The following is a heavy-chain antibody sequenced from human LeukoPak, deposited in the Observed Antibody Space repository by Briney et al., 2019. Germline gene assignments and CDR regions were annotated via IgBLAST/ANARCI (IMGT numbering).Heavy chain of an antibody. V-gene: IGHV1-18*01. D-gene: IGHD4-17*01. CDR3: ARVEGDYDDYGTNYYYYMDV. CDR1: GYTFTSYG. J-gene: IGHJ6*03. CDR2: ISAYNGNT. Sequence: ASVKVSCKASGYTFTSYGISWVRQAPGQGLEWMGWISAYNGNTNYAQKLQGRVTMTTDTSTSTAYMELRSLRSDDTAVYYCARVEGDYDDYGTNYYYYMDVWGKGTTVTVSS.